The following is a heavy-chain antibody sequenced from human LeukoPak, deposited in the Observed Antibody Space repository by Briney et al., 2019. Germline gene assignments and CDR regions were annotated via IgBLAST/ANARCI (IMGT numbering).Heavy chain of an antibody. CDR3: AREQYIGVAVAGNYFDY. V-gene: IGHV4-39*07. Sequence: SETLSLTCTVSGGSISSSSYYWGWIRQPPGKGLEWIGSIYYSGSTYYNPSLKSRVTISVDTSKNQFSLKLSSVTAADTAVYYCAREQYIGVAVAGNYFDYWGQGTLVTVSS. CDR1: GGSISSSSYY. D-gene: IGHD6-13*01. J-gene: IGHJ4*02. CDR2: IYYSGST.